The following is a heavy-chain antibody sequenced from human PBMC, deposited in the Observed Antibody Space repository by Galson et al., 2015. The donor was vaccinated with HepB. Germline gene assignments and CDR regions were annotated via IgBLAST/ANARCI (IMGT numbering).Heavy chain of an antibody. V-gene: IGHV3-30*18. CDR3: AKDRRATGTTFDS. CDR1: GFTFTNYG. D-gene: IGHD1-1*01. J-gene: IGHJ5*01. CDR2: ISYDGSNK. Sequence: SLRLSCAASGFTFTNYGMHWVRQAPGKGLEWMAVISYDGSNKYYVDSVKGRFTISRDNSKKKLYLQMNSLRHEDTAVYYCAKDRRATGTTFDSWGQGTLVTVSS.